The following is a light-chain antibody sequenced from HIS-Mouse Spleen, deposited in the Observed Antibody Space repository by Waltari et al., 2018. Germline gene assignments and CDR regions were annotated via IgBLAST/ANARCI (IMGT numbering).Light chain of an antibody. CDR3: QQYGSSLLFT. CDR2: GAS. V-gene: IGKV3-20*01. Sequence: EIVLTQSPGTLSLSPGERATLSCRASQSVSSSYLAWYQQKPGQAPRRRISGASSRATGIPDRFSGSGSGTDFTLTISRLEPEDFAVYYCQQYGSSLLFTFGPGTKVDIK. CDR1: QSVSSSY. J-gene: IGKJ3*01.